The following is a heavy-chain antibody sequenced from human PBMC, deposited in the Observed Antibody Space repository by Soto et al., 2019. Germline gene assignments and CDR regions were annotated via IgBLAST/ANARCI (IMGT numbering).Heavy chain of an antibody. CDR2: ISYDGNNK. D-gene: IGHD5-12*01. J-gene: IGHJ4*02. Sequence: QVQLVESGGGVVQPGRSLRLSCVASGVTFNKYGMHWVRQAPGKGLEWLAVISYDGNNKHYSDSVKGRFTISRDNSKNTLYLEMNNVRTEDTAVYYCAKILGTATISDYWGQGTLVIVSS. V-gene: IGHV3-30*18. CDR1: GVTFNKYG. CDR3: AKILGTATISDY.